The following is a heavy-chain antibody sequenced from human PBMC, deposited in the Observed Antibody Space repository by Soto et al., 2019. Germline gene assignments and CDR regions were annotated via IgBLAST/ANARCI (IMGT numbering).Heavy chain of an antibody. J-gene: IGHJ4*02. V-gene: IGHV5-51*01. D-gene: IGHD1-26*01. CDR1: GYSFSNHW. CDR2: IYPGDSDT. CDR3: ARSSSGSSVY. Sequence: GESLKISCAASGYSFSNHWIGWVRQMPGKGLEWMGIIYPGDSDTRYSPSFQGQVTISADKSISTAYLQWSSLKASDTAIYYCARSSSGSSVYWGQGTLVTVSS.